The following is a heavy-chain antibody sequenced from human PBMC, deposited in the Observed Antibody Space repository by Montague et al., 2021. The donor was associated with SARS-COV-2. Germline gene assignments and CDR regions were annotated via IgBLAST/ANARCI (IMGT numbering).Heavy chain of an antibody. CDR2: IYYSGRT. Sequence: SETLSLTCTVSGGSISSYYWNWIRQPPGKGLEWIGNIYYSGRTNYNPSLKRRVTISVDTSKNQFSLKLSSVTAADTAVYYCARGGGSGYRYYFDYWGRGSLVTVSS. J-gene: IGHJ4*02. D-gene: IGHD3-22*01. V-gene: IGHV4-59*01. CDR3: ARGGGSGYRYYFDY. CDR1: GGSISSYY.